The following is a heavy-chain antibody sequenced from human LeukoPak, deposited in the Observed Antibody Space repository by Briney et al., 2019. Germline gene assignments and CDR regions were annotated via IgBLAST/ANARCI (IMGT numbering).Heavy chain of an antibody. CDR1: GFTFSSYA. D-gene: IGHD3-22*01. CDR2: ISGRGGST. CDR3: AKDAERDSSGYYYYYGMDV. V-gene: IGHV3-23*01. J-gene: IGHJ6*02. Sequence: GGSLRLSCAASGFTFSSYAMSWVRQAPGKGREWVSAISGRGGSTYYADSVKGRFTISRDNSKNTLYLQMNSLRAEDTAVYYCAKDAERDSSGYYYYYGMDVWGQGTTVTVSS.